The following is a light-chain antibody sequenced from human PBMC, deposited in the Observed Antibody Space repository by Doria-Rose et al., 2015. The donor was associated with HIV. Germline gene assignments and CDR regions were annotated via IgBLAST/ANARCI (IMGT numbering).Light chain of an antibody. V-gene: IGKV4-1*01. CDR2: WAS. J-gene: IGKJ3*01. Sequence: DIRVTQSPESLGMSLGERATLNCKSNQSLLYTSKNYLAWYQQKPGQPPKLLIYWASTRQSGVPARLSGSGSGTDFTFTISSLEAEDVAVYYCQQYYDTPSFGPGTTVDIK. CDR3: QQYYDTPS. CDR1: QSLLYTSKNY.